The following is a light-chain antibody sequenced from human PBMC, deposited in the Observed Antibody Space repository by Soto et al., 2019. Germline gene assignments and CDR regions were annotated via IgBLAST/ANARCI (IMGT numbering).Light chain of an antibody. V-gene: IGLV2-14*03. CDR1: SSDVGGYNY. CDR2: DVS. Sequence: QSALTQPASVSGSPGQSITISCTGTSSDVGGYNYVSWYQHHPGKAPKLMIYDVSNRPSGVSKRFSGSKAGNTASLTISGLPREDEADYYCCSYTTSNTRQIVFGTGTKVTVL. CDR3: CSYTTSNTRQIV. J-gene: IGLJ1*01.